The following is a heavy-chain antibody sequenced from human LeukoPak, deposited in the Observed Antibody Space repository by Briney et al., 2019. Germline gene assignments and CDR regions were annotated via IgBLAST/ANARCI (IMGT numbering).Heavy chain of an antibody. CDR2: IKSKTDGGTT. J-gene: IGHJ5*02. D-gene: IGHD5-12*01. CDR3: TTDPIVATPWFDP. Sequence: KPGGSLRLSCAASGFTFSNAWMSWVRQAPGKGLEWVGRIKSKTDGGTTDYAAPVKGRFTISRDDSKNTLYLQMNSLKTEDTAVYYCTTDPIVATPWFDPWGQGTLVTVSS. V-gene: IGHV3-15*01. CDR1: GFTFSNAW.